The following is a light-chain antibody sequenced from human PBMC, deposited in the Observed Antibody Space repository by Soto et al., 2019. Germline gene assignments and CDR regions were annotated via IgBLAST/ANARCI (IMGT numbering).Light chain of an antibody. J-gene: IGLJ3*02. CDR3: SSYTTVPSPQWV. Sequence: QSALTQPASVSESPGQSITIPCSGRSSDLGGLNYVSWYQQHPGKVPKLIIYKVDNRPSGISDRFSASKSGNTASLTISGLQAEDEAHYYCSSYTTVPSPQWVFAGGTQLTVL. V-gene: IGLV2-14*01. CDR2: KVD. CDR1: SSDLGGLNY.